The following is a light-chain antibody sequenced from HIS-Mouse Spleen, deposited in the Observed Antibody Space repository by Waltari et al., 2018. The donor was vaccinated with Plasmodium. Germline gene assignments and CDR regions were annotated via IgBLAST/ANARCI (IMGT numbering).Light chain of an antibody. V-gene: IGKV1-8*01. CDR1: QGTSSY. CDR3: QQYYSYPFT. J-gene: IGKJ3*01. Sequence: AIRMTQSPSSFAASTGDRVTITCRASQGTSSYLAWYQQKPGKAPKLLIYAASTLQSGVPSRFSGSGSGTDFTLTISCLQSEDFATYYCQQYYSYPFTFGPGTKEDIK. CDR2: AAS.